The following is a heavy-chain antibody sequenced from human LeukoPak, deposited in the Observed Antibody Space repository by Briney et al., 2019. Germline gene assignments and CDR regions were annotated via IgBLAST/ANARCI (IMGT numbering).Heavy chain of an antibody. Sequence: ASVKVSCKASGYTFTSYGISWVRQAPGQGLEWMGWISAYNGNTNYAQKLQGRVTMTTDTSTSTAYMELRSLGSDDTAVYYCARVFLWDIVVVPAAMSDYWGQGTLVTVSS. CDR1: GYTFTSYG. V-gene: IGHV1-18*04. J-gene: IGHJ4*02. D-gene: IGHD2-2*01. CDR2: ISAYNGNT. CDR3: ARVFLWDIVVVPAAMSDY.